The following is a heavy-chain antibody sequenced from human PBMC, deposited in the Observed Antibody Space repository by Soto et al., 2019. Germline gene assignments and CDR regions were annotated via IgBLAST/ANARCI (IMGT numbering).Heavy chain of an antibody. CDR3: ARSFGWYAIDQ. CDR2: IHHNGST. CDR1: SASISSEQW. Sequence: QMQLQESGPRLVKPSETLSLTCAVSSASISSEQWWSWVRQPPGKGLEWIGEIHHNGSTNNNPSLKGRVIMSVDKSKNQFSLNLSSVTAADTAVYYCARSFGWYAIDQWGQGTLVTVSS. D-gene: IGHD6-19*01. J-gene: IGHJ4*02. V-gene: IGHV4-4*02.